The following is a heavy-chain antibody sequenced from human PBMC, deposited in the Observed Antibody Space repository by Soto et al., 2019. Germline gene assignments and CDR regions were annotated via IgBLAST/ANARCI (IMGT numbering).Heavy chain of an antibody. Sequence: GGSLRLCCAASGYTFSNAWMSWVGHALGKGLEWVGRIKSKTDGGTTDYAAPVKGRFTISRDDSKNTLYLQMNSLKTEDTAVYYCTTDRGHSYGSFDYPCQGPLVTVSS. CDR3: TTDRGHSYGSFDY. CDR1: GYTFSNAW. V-gene: IGHV3-15*01. J-gene: IGHJ4*02. CDR2: IKSKTDGGTT. D-gene: IGHD5-18*01.